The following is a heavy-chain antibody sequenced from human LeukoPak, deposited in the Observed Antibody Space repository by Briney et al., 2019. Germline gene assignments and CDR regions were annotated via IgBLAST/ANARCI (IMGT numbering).Heavy chain of an antibody. CDR2: MNQDGSAK. CDR3: ASLGYCSSTSCYTSGRYYYYMDV. Sequence: GGSLRLSCAASGFTFSDSWMSWVRQAPGKGLEWVANMNQDGSAKDYVDSVKGRFTISRDNARNSLYLQMNSLRAEDTAVYYCASLGYCSSTSCYTSGRYYYYMDVWGKGTTVTVSS. V-gene: IGHV3-7*01. J-gene: IGHJ6*03. CDR1: GFTFSDSW. D-gene: IGHD2-2*02.